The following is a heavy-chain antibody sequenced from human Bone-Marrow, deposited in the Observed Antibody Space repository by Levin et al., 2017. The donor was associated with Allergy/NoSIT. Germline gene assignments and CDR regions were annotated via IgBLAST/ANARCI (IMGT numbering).Heavy chain of an antibody. CDR1: GFTFGDHS. CDR2: VRSRAFGGTT. V-gene: IGHV3-49*04. J-gene: IGHJ6*02. D-gene: IGHD3-3*01. CDR3: TRDLYILRFLEWLYYGMDV. Sequence: GGSLRLSCTASGFTFGDHSMSWVRQAPGKGLEWVGFVRSRAFGGTTEYAASVKGRFTISRDDSKNIAYLQMSSLKTKDTAVYYCTRDLYILRFLEWLYYGMDVWGRGTTVTVSS.